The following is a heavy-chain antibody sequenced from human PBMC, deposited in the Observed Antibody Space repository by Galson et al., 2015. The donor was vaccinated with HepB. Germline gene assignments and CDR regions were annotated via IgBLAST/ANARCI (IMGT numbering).Heavy chain of an antibody. CDR2: INTNTGNP. J-gene: IGHJ4*02. CDR3: ARGAPMLREGLFDY. CDR1: GYTFSNYV. Sequence: SVKVSCKASGYTFSNYVMNWVRQAPGQGLEWMGWINTNTGNPTYAQGFTGRFLFSWDTSVSTAYLQISGLTAEDTALYYCARGAPMLREGLFDYWGQGTLVTVSS. V-gene: IGHV7-4-1*02. D-gene: IGHD3-10*01.